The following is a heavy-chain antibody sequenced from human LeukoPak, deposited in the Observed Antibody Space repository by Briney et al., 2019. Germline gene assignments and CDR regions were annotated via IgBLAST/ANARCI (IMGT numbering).Heavy chain of an antibody. CDR2: IYHSGST. Sequence: SETLSLTRAVSGYSISSGYYWGWIRQPPGKGLEWIGSIYHSGSTYYNPSLKSRVTISVDTSKNQFSLKLSSVTAADTAVYYCARPKIGYSYVDAFDIWGQGTMVTVSS. CDR1: GYSISSGYY. J-gene: IGHJ3*02. V-gene: IGHV4-38-2*01. CDR3: ARPKIGYSYVDAFDI. D-gene: IGHD5-18*01.